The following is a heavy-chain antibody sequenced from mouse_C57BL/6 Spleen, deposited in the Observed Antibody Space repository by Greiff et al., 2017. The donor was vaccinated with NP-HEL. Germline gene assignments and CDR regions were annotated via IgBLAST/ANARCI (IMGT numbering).Heavy chain of an antibody. Sequence: EVKLMESGGGLVQPGGSMKLSCAASGFTFSDAWMDWVRQSPEKGLEWVAEIRNKANNHATYYAESVKGRFTISRDDSKSSVYLQMNSLRAEDTGIYYCTKNPLNYYGSSHFDYWGQGTTLTVSS. V-gene: IGHV6-6*01. D-gene: IGHD1-1*01. CDR1: GFTFSDAW. J-gene: IGHJ2*01. CDR3: TKNPLNYYGSSHFDY. CDR2: IRNKANNHAT.